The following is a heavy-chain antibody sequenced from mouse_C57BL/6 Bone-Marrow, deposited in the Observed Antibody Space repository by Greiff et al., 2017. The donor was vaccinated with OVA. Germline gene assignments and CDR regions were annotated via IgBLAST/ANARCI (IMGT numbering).Heavy chain of an antibody. J-gene: IGHJ3*01. CDR3: ACDGYSWFAY. D-gene: IGHD2-3*01. V-gene: IGHV15-2*01. Sequence: QVQLKQSGSELRSPGSSVKLSCKDFDSEVFPIAYMSWVRQKPGHGFEWIGGILPSIGRTIYGEKFEDKATLDADTLSNTAYLELNSLTSEDSAIYYSACDGYSWFAYWGQGTLVTVSA. CDR1: DSEVFPIAY. CDR2: ILPSIGRT.